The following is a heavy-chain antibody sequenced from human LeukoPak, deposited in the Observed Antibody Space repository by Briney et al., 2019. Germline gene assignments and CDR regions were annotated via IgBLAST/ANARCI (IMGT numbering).Heavy chain of an antibody. CDR3: ARWTYWREYYFDY. CDR2: IKQDGSEK. V-gene: IGHV3-7*01. CDR1: GFTFSSYW. J-gene: IGHJ4*02. D-gene: IGHD2-8*02. Sequence: GGSLRLSCAASGFTFSSYWMSWVRQAPGKGLEWVANIKQDGSEKYYVDSVKGRFTISRDNAKSSLYLQMNSLRAEDTAVYYCARWTYWREYYFDYWGQGTLVTVSS.